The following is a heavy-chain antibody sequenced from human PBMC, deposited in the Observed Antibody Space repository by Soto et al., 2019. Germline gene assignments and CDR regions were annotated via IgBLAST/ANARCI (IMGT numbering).Heavy chain of an antibody. CDR2: IYYSGST. Sequence: SETLSLTCTISGGSISSYYWSWIRQPPGKGLEWIGYIYYSGSTNYNPSLKSRVTISVDTSKNQFSLKLSSVTAADTAVYYCARGYDFWSGRVGYYYGMDVWGQGTTVTVSS. CDR3: ARGYDFWSGRVGYYYGMDV. J-gene: IGHJ6*02. CDR1: GGSISSYY. D-gene: IGHD3-3*01. V-gene: IGHV4-59*01.